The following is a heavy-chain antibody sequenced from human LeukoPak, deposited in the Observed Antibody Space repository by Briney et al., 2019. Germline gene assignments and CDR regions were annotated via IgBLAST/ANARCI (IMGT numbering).Heavy chain of an antibody. Sequence: GGSLRLSCAASGFTFSKYGMHWVRQAPGKGLEWVSYITTSDRTIYYADSVKGRFTISRDNAKNLLYLQMNSLRAEDTAMYYCAKDDDWGRFNHWGQGTLVTVSS. V-gene: IGHV3-48*04. CDR1: GFTFSKYG. CDR3: AKDDDWGRFNH. J-gene: IGHJ1*01. CDR2: ITTSDRTI. D-gene: IGHD3-16*01.